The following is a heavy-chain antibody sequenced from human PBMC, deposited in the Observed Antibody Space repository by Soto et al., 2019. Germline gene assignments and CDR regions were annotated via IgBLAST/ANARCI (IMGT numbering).Heavy chain of an antibody. CDR3: ARDLPGTTFGNCFDP. J-gene: IGHJ5*02. V-gene: IGHV1-69*06. D-gene: IGHD1-1*01. Sequence: QVQLVQSGAEVKKPGSSVKVSCKASGGTFSSYAISWVRQAPGQGLEWMGGIIPIFGTANYAQRFQGRVTITADKSTSTAYMELSSLISEDTAVYYCARDLPGTTFGNCFDPWGQGTLVTVSS. CDR2: IIPIFGTA. CDR1: GGTFSSYA.